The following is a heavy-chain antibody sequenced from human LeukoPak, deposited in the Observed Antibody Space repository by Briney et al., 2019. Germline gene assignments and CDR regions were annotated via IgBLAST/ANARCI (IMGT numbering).Heavy chain of an antibody. V-gene: IGHV1-58*02. CDR2: IVVGSGNT. CDR1: GFTFTSSA. J-gene: IGHJ4*02. CDR3: ARAKSVLLWFGDPRTNTLDY. D-gene: IGHD3-10*01. Sequence: GASVKVSCKASGFTFTSSAMQWVRQARGQRLEWIGWIVVGSGNTNYAQKFQERVTITRDMSTSTAYMELSSLRSEDTAVYYCARAKSVLLWFGDPRTNTLDYWSQGTLVTVSS.